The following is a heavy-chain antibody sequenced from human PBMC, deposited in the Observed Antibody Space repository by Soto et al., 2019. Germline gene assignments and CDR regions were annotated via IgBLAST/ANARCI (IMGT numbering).Heavy chain of an antibody. CDR3: ARAKSQYDSSGFDFDY. CDR1: GGSISSGGYY. J-gene: IGHJ4*02. D-gene: IGHD3-22*01. CDR2: IYYSGST. V-gene: IGHV4-31*03. Sequence: QVPLQESGPGLVKPSQTLSLTCTVSGGSISSGGYYWSWIRQHPGKGLEWIGYIYYSGSTYYNPSLKSRVTIAVDTSKNQFSLKLSSVTAADTAVYYCARAKSQYDSSGFDFDYWGQGTLVTVSS.